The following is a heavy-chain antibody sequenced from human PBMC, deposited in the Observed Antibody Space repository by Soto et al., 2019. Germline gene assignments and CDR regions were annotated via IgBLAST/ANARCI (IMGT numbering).Heavy chain of an antibody. CDR2: IYPGDSDT. Sequence: PGESLKISCKGSGYSFTSYWIGWVRQMPGKGLEWMGIIYPGDSDTRYSPSFQGQVTISADKSTSTAYLQWSSLKASDTAMYYCARGGGVGATGDHAFDIWGQGTMVTVSS. V-gene: IGHV5-51*01. CDR1: GYSFTSYW. CDR3: ARGGGVGATGDHAFDI. D-gene: IGHD1-26*01. J-gene: IGHJ3*02.